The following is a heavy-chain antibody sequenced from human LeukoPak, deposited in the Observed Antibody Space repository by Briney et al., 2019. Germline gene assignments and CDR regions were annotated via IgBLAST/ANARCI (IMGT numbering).Heavy chain of an antibody. CDR3: AKDRVYYFDSSGYSCDY. Sequence: GGSLRLTCAASGFTFSNYAMSWVRQAPGKGLEWVSGISGGGGTTYYADSVKGRFTISRDNSKNTLYLQMHSLRAEDTAVYYCAKDRVYYFDSSGYSCDYWGQGSLVTVSS. CDR1: GFTFSNYA. CDR2: ISGGGGTT. J-gene: IGHJ4*02. V-gene: IGHV3-23*01. D-gene: IGHD3-22*01.